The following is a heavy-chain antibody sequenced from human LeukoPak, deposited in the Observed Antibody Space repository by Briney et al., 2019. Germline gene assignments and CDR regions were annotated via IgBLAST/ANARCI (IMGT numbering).Heavy chain of an antibody. CDR3: ARSTTVTFLVT. D-gene: IGHD4-11*01. CDR2: IYTSGST. Sequence: SETLSLTCTVSGGSISSGSYYWSWIRQPAGKGLEWIGRIYTSGSTNYNPSLKSRVTISVDTSKNQFSLKLSSVTAADTAVYYCARSTTVTFLVTWGQGTLVTVSS. V-gene: IGHV4-61*02. J-gene: IGHJ4*02. CDR1: GGSISSGSYY.